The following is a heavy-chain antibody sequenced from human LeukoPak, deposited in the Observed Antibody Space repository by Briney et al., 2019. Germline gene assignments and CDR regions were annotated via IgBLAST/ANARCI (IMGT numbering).Heavy chain of an antibody. CDR1: GGSISSYY. J-gene: IGHJ6*03. CDR2: IYYSGST. D-gene: IGHD3-3*01. Sequence: TSETLSLTCTVSGGSISSYYWSWIRQTPGKGLEWIGYIYYSGSTNYNPSLKSRVTISVDTSKNQFSLKLSSVTAADTAVYYCARAIWSGFAYYYYYMDVWGKGTTVTVSS. CDR3: ARAIWSGFAYYYYYMDV. V-gene: IGHV4-59*01.